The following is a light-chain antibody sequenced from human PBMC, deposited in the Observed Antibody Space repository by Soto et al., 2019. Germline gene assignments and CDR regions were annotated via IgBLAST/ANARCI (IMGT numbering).Light chain of an antibody. V-gene: IGKV3-20*01. CDR3: QQYGSSSWT. J-gene: IGKJ1*01. CDR2: GAS. Sequence: EIVLTPSPGTLSLSPVERATLSCRASQSVSTTYLAWYQQQPGQAPRLLIYGASNRATGIPDRFSGSGSGTDFTLTISRLEPEDFAVYYCQQYGSSSWTFGQGTKVDIK. CDR1: QSVSTTY.